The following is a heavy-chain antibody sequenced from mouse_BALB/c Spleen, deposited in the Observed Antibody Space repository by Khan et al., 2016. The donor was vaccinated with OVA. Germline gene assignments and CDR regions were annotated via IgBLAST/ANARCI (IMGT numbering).Heavy chain of an antibody. V-gene: IGHV1-9*01. CDR1: GYTFSNYW. D-gene: IGHD2-1*01. J-gene: IGHJ1*01. CDR2: ILPGNGSI. Sequence: QVQLQQSGAELMKPGASVKISCKATGYTFSNYWIEWVKQRPGHGLEWIGEILPGNGSIHYTEKFKDKATFTADTSSNIAYMQLSSLTSEDSAVYFCARYGNYWYFDVWGAGTTVTVSS. CDR3: ARYGNYWYFDV.